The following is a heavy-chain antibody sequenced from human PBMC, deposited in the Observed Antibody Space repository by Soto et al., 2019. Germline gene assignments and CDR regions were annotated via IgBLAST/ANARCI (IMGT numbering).Heavy chain of an antibody. J-gene: IGHJ4*02. CDR1: GGSISSAAYY. D-gene: IGHD5-18*01. V-gene: IGHV4-31*03. CDR3: AREYTYGSNFFDC. CDR2: ISHSGST. Sequence: SETLSLTCTVSGGSISSAAYYWRWIRPHPGKGLEWIGYISHSGSTYYTPSLKSRVIVSADTSKNQFSVNLTSVTAADTAVYYCAREYTYGSNFFDCWGQGALVTVSS.